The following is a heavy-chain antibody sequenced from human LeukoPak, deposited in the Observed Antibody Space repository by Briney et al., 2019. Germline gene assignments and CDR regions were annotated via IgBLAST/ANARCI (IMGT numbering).Heavy chain of an antibody. V-gene: IGHV4-4*07. Sequence: SETLSLTCSVSGGSISGYYWTWIRQPAGKGLEWIGLVYTSGSTHYNPSLKTRLTMSVDTSKNQFSLKLSSVTAADTAVYYCARLITGTTSAFDIWGQGTMVTVSS. CDR3: ARLITGTTSAFDI. CDR2: VYTSGST. J-gene: IGHJ3*02. CDR1: GGSISGYY. D-gene: IGHD1-7*01.